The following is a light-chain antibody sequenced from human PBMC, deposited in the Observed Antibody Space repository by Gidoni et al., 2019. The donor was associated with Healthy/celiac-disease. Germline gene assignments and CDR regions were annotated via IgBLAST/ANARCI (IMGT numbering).Light chain of an antibody. J-gene: IGKJ3*01. CDR1: QSISSW. CDR3: QQYNSYSRIFT. CDR2: KAS. Sequence: DIQMTQSPSTLSASVGDRVPITCRASQSISSWLAWYQQKPGKAPKLLIYKASSLESGVPARFSGSGSGTEFTLTISSLQPDDFATYYCQQYNSYSRIFTFGPGTKVDIK. V-gene: IGKV1-5*03.